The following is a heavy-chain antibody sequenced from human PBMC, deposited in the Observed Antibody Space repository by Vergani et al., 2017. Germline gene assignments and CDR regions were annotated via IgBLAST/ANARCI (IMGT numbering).Heavy chain of an antibody. D-gene: IGHD1-7*01. CDR2: IWYDGSNK. CDR1: GFTFSSYG. Sequence: QVQLVESGGGVVQPGRSLRLSCAASGFTFSSYGMHWVRQAPGKGLEWVAVIWYDGSNKYYADSVKGRFTISRDNSKNTLYLQMNSLRAEDTAVYYCARGGFNWNYGRNWFDPWGQGTLVTVSS. J-gene: IGHJ5*02. V-gene: IGHV3-33*08. CDR3: ARGGFNWNYGRNWFDP.